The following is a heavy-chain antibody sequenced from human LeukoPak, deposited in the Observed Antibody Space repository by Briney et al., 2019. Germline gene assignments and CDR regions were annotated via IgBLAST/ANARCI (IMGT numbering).Heavy chain of an antibody. D-gene: IGHD2-2*01. J-gene: IGHJ5*02. V-gene: IGHV1-24*01. CDR2: FDPEDGET. CDR3: ATVGCSSTSCYATYWFDP. Sequence: ASVKVSCKVSGYTLTELSMHWVRQAPGKGLEWMGGFDPEDGETIYAQKFQGRVTMTEDTSTDTAYMELSSLRSEDTAVYYCATVGCSSTSCYATYWFDPWGQETLVTVSS. CDR1: GYTLTELS.